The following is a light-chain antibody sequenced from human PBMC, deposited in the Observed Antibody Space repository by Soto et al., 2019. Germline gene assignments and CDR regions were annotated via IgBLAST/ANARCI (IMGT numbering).Light chain of an antibody. CDR3: QQYNSWLT. V-gene: IGKV3-15*01. Sequence: IVMTQTPATLSVSPGGIVTLSCRASQSVSYHVAWYQQKPGQTPRLVIYDASTRASGIPARFSCTRSGTEFSLTVSSLQSEDFGIYYCQQYNSWLTFGGGTRVDIK. CDR2: DAS. J-gene: IGKJ4*01. CDR1: QSVSYH.